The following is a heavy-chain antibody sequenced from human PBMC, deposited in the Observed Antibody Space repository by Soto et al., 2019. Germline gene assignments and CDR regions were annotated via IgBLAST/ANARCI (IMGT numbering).Heavy chain of an antibody. J-gene: IGHJ4*02. CDR3: ARADRQRWESRVRGGYFDY. CDR2: IWYDGSNK. CDR1: GFTFSSYG. D-gene: IGHD1-26*01. V-gene: IGHV3-33*01. Sequence: GGSLRLSCAASGFTFSSYGMHWVRQAPGKGLEWVAVIWYDGSNKYYADSVKGRFTISIDNSKNTLYLQMNSLRAEDTAVYYCARADRQRWESRVRGGYFDYWGQGTLLTVSS.